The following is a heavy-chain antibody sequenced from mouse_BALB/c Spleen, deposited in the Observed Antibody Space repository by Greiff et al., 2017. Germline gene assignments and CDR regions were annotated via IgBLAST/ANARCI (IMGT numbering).Heavy chain of an antibody. D-gene: IGHD1-1*01. V-gene: IGHV3-8*02. CDR1: GDSITSGY. J-gene: IGHJ1*01. Sequence: ESGPSLVKPSQTLSLTCSVTGDSITSGYWNWIRKFPGNKLEYMGYISYSGSTYYNPSLKSRISITRDTSKNQYYLQLNSVTTEDTATYYCAIGYGSSRWYFDVWGAGTTVTVSS. CDR2: ISYSGST. CDR3: AIGYGSSRWYFDV.